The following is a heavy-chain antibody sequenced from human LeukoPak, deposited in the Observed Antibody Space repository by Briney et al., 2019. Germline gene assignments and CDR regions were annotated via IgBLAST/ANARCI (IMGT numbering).Heavy chain of an antibody. D-gene: IGHD3-22*01. V-gene: IGHV3-11*04. CDR3: ARDSSPSYGSSGYRPADFDF. Sequence: PGGSLRLSCAASGFTFSDYFMTWIRQAPGKGLEWLSYISDSGYTKYYADSMKGRLTNSRDNAKNLLYLQMDSLRVEDTAVYYCARDSSPSYGSSGYRPADFDFWGQGTLVSVSS. J-gene: IGHJ4*02. CDR1: GFTFSDYF. CDR2: ISDSGYTK.